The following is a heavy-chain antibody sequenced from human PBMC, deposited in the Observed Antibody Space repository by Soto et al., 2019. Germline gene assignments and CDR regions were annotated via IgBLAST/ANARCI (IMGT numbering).Heavy chain of an antibody. CDR3: ARDKVWGGFDI. CDR2: FNPSGGGT. J-gene: IGHJ3*02. D-gene: IGHD3-16*01. V-gene: IGHV1-46*01. Sequence: ASVKVSCKASGDTYTSYYIHWVRQAPGQGLGWMGTFNPSGGGTFYAQKLQGRVTMTTDSFTSTAYMELRSLRSDDTAVYYCARDKVWGGFDIWGQGTMVTVSS. CDR1: GDTYTSYY.